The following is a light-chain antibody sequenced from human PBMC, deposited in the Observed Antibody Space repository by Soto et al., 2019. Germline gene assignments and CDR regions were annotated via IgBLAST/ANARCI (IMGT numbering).Light chain of an antibody. CDR1: SSDVGGYDV. Sequence: QSALTQPPSASGSPGQSVTISCTGTSSDVGGYDVVSWYQQHPGKAPKLIIYEVSKWPSGLPDRFSGSKSGNTASLTVSGLQTEDEADYYCSSYSGSNNLLFGGGTKLTVL. CDR3: SSYSGSNNLL. CDR2: EVS. V-gene: IGLV2-8*01. J-gene: IGLJ2*01.